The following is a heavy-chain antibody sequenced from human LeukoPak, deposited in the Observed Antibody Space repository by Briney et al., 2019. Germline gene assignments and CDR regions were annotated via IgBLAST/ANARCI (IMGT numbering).Heavy chain of an antibody. V-gene: IGHV4-39*01. CDR2: IYYSGST. J-gene: IGHJ3*02. D-gene: IGHD1-26*01. Sequence: PSETLSLTCTVSGVSISSSSYYWGWVRQPPGKGLEWIGSIYYSGSTYYNPSLKSRVTISVDTSKNQFSLKLSSVTAADTAVYYCVGEWELLGTRAFDIWGQGTMVTVSS. CDR1: GVSISSSSYY. CDR3: VGEWELLGTRAFDI.